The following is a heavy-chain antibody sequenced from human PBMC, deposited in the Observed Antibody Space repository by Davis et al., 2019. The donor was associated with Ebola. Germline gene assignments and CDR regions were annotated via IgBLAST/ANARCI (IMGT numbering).Heavy chain of an antibody. J-gene: IGHJ4*02. CDR3: ARDGYYYDSSGYSLAFDY. V-gene: IGHV1-8*01. CDR2: MNPNSGNT. CDR1: GYTFTSYD. D-gene: IGHD3-22*01. Sequence: ASVKVSCKASGYTFTSYDINWVRQATGQGLEWMGWMNPNSGNTGYAQKFQGRVTITRDTSASTAYMELSSLRSEDTAVYYCARDGYYYDSSGYSLAFDYWGQGTLVTVSS.